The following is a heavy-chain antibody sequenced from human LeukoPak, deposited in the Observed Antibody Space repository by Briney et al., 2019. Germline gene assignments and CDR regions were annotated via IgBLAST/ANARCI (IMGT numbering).Heavy chain of an antibody. CDR2: ISYDGSNK. CDR3: ARDLYGSGDY. CDR1: GFTSSSYA. J-gene: IGHJ4*02. Sequence: GGSLRLSCAASGFTSSSYAMHWVRHAPGKGLEWVAVISYDGSNKYYADSVKGRFTISRDNSKNTLYLQMNSLRAEDTAVYYCARDLYGSGDYWGQGTLVTVSS. V-gene: IGHV3-30-3*01. D-gene: IGHD6-19*01.